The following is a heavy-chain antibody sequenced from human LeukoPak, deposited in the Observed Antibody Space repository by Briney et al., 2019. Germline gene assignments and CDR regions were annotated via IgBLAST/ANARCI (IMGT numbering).Heavy chain of an antibody. CDR3: ARGIESYGDYGY. CDR1: GGSISGSY. D-gene: IGHD4-17*01. J-gene: IGHJ4*02. Sequence: SQTLSLTSTVSGGSISGSYWSWIRQPPGKGLEWIAYMYNSGSTNYNPSLRSRVTISIDTSKNQFSLKLSSLTAADTAIYYCARGIESYGDYGYWGQGILVTVSS. CDR2: MYNSGST. V-gene: IGHV4-59*01.